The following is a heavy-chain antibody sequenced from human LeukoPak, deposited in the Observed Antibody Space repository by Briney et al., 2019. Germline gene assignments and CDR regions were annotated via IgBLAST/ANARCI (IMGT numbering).Heavy chain of an antibody. CDR2: INGDGGST. Sequence: GGSLRLSCAASGFTLDDYAMHWVRQAPGKGLDWVSLINGDGGSTYYADSVKGRFTVSRGNSKNSLYLQMNSLRTEDTALYFCAKVGQGFDFDYWGQGTLVTVSS. CDR1: GFTLDDYA. V-gene: IGHV3-43*02. J-gene: IGHJ4*02. D-gene: IGHD1-26*01. CDR3: AKVGQGFDFDY.